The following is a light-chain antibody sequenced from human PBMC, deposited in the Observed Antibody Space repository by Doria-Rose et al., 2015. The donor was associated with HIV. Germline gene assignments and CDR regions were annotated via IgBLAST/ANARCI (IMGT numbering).Light chain of an antibody. CDR3: HQYGTSWT. CDR2: DGS. V-gene: IGKV3-20*01. CDR1: QSFSSTY. Sequence: TQSPGTLSLSPGERATLSCRASQSFSSTYLAWYQQIPVQAPSLLIYDGSTRATDIPDRFSASGSGTDFTLTINRLEPEDFALYYCHQYGTSWTFGQGTKVEI. J-gene: IGKJ1*01.